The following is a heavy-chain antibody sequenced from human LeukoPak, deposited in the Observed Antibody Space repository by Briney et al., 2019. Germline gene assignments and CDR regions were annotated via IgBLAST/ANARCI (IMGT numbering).Heavy chain of an antibody. D-gene: IGHD3-9*01. CDR3: ARLTCDNWFDP. Sequence: SETLSLTCTDSGGSISSYYWSWIRLPAGKGLEWIVRIYTSGSTNYNPSLKSRVTMSVDTSKNQFSLKLSSVTAADTAVYYCARLTCDNWFDPWGQGTLVTVSS. V-gene: IGHV4-4*07. CDR2: IYTSGST. CDR1: GGSISSYY. J-gene: IGHJ5*02.